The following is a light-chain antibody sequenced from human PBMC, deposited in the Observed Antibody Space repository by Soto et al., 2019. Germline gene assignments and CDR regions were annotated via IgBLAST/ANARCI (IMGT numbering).Light chain of an antibody. CDR1: QSVNSRY. V-gene: IGKV3-20*01. J-gene: IGKJ3*01. CDR2: AAS. Sequence: IVLTQSPGPLSLSPGERATLSCRTSQSVNSRYLAWYQQRPGQAPRLLIYAASTRPTGIPDRFSGSWSGTYFTLTISSLEPEDFAVYYCQKYGSSPPFSFGPGTKVYGK. CDR3: QKYGSSPPFS.